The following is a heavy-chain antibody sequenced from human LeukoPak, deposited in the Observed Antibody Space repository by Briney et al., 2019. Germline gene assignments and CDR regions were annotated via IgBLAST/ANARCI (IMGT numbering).Heavy chain of an antibody. V-gene: IGHV3-7*01. J-gene: IGHJ4*02. CDR1: GFTFSSYW. CDR2: IKQDGSEK. Sequence: GGSLRLSCAASGFTFSSYWMNWARQAPGKGLEWVANIKQDGSEKYYVDSVKGRFTISRDNAKNSLYLQMNSLRAEDTAVYYCARELLGHGYNSGDFDYWGQGTLVTVSS. D-gene: IGHD5-24*01. CDR3: ARELLGHGYNSGDFDY.